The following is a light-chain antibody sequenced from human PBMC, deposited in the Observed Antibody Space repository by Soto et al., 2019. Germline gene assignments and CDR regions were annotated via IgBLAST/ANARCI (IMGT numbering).Light chain of an antibody. Sequence: IVMTQSPATLSLSPGERATLSCRASQNIYSNLAWYQQRPGQAPRLLIYHASTRATGVPARFSGSGSGTDFTLTSSSLQSEDFTVYSCLQYHNLWAFGQGTKVEIK. CDR3: LQYHNLWA. V-gene: IGKV3-15*01. CDR1: QNIYSN. J-gene: IGKJ1*01. CDR2: HAS.